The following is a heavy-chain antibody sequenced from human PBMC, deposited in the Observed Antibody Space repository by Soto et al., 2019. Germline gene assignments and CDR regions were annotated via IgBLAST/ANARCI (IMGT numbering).Heavy chain of an antibody. CDR3: ARKTGSGD. D-gene: IGHD6-19*01. Sequence: QVQLQQWGAGLLKPSETLSLTCAVYGGSFNGYYWSWIRQPPGKGLEWIGEINHSGSTNYNPSLKSRVTMSVDTTKNQFSLKLTSVTAADAAVCYCARKTGSGDWGQGTLVTVSS. CDR2: INHSGST. V-gene: IGHV4-34*01. CDR1: GGSFNGYY. J-gene: IGHJ4*02.